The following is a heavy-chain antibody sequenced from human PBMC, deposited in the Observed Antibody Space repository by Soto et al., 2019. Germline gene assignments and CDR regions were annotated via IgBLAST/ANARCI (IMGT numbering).Heavy chain of an antibody. J-gene: IGHJ4*02. V-gene: IGHV4-39*01. CDR2: IYYSGST. D-gene: IGHD3-9*01. CDR3: AIYYDILTGYQRKYYFDY. Sequence: QLQLQESGPGLVKPSETLSLTCTVSGGSISSSSYYWGWIRQPPGKGLEWIGSIYYSGSTYYNPSLKSRVTISVDTSKNQFSLKLSSVTAADTAVYYCAIYYDILTGYQRKYYFDYWGQGTLVTVSS. CDR1: GGSISSSSYY.